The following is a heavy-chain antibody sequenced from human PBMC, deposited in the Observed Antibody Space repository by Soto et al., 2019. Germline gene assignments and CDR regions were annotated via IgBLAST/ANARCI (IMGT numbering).Heavy chain of an antibody. CDR1: GGSISSYY. D-gene: IGHD5-12*01. CDR2: IYYSGST. Sequence: SETLSLTCTVSGGSISSYYWSWIRQPPGKGLEWIGYIYYSGSTNYNPSLKSRVTISVDTSKNQFSLKLSSVTAADTAVYYCARRLYDFSAAMDVWGQGTTVTVSS. V-gene: IGHV4-59*08. J-gene: IGHJ6*02. CDR3: ARRLYDFSAAMDV.